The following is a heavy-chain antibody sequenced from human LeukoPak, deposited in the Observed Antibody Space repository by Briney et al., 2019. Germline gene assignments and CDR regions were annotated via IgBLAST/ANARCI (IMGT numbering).Heavy chain of an antibody. Sequence: ASVKVSCKASGHSFSGYYIHWVRQAPGQGPEWMGRINPNGGGTIYAQKFQGRLTMTKDTSITTADMELSNLRSDDTAFYYCAADLWYESSGYYIAYWGQGSLVTVSS. CDR3: AADLWYESSGYYIAY. J-gene: IGHJ4*02. CDR1: GHSFSGYY. D-gene: IGHD3-22*01. V-gene: IGHV1-2*06. CDR2: INPNGGGT.